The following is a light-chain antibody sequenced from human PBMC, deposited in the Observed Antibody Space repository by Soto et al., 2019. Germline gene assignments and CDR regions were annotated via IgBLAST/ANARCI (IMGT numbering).Light chain of an antibody. CDR3: QQRSNWIT. CDR1: QRVSSY. CDR2: DTS. J-gene: IGKJ5*01. V-gene: IGKV3-11*01. Sequence: EIVSSQYPATLSLSPGERATLSFRASQRVSSYLAWYQQTPGQAPRLLIYDTSYRAAGIPARFSGSGSATDFTLTISSIEPEDFAVYYCQQRSNWITFGHGTRLEIK.